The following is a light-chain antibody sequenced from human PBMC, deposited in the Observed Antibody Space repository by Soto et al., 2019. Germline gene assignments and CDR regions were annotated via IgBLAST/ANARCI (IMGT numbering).Light chain of an antibody. CDR3: QQRSKGIT. Sequence: EIGLTQSPATLSLPPGERATLSCRASQSVSTYLAWYQQKPGQAPRLLIYDASNRATGIPARFSGSGSGTDVTLTISSLEPEDFAVYYCQQRSKGITFGQGTRLEIK. J-gene: IGKJ5*01. V-gene: IGKV3-11*01. CDR2: DAS. CDR1: QSVSTY.